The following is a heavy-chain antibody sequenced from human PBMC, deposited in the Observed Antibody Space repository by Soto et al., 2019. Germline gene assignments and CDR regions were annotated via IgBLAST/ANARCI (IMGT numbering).Heavy chain of an antibody. D-gene: IGHD3-3*01. V-gene: IGHV3-7*01. CDR1: GFTFSSFW. J-gene: IGHJ3*01. CDR3: VRSQSAAYHA. Sequence: EVQLVESGGGLVQPGGSLTLSCAASGFTFSSFWMTWVRQAPGKGLEWVANIKQDGSAKNYVDSVEGRFTVSRDNGKNSLYLQMNSLRVEDTAVYYCVRSQSAAYHAWGQGTMVIVSS. CDR2: IKQDGSAK.